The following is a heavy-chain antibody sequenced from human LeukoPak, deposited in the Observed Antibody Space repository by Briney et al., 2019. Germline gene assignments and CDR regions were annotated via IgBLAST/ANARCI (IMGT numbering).Heavy chain of an antibody. V-gene: IGHV3-13*05. CDR3: ARGFMVRGVKEYGMDV. Sequence: QTGGSLRLSCAASGFTFSSYWMHWVRQATGKGLEWVSAIGTAGDPYYPGSVKGRFTISRENAKNSLYLQMNSLRAGDTAVYYCARGFMVRGVKEYGMDVWGKGTTVTVSS. CDR1: GFTFSSYW. CDR2: IGTAGDP. D-gene: IGHD3-10*01. J-gene: IGHJ6*04.